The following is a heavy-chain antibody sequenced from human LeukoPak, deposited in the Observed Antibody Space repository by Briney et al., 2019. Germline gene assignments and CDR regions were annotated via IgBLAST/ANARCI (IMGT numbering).Heavy chain of an antibody. D-gene: IGHD1-26*01. V-gene: IGHV3-30*03. Sequence: GRTLRLFCAASGFTFSSYGMHWVRQAPGKGLEWVAVISYDGSNKYYADSVKGRFTISRDNSKNTLYLQMNSLRAEDTAVYYCAALSASSDYWGQGTLVTVSS. CDR1: GFTFSSYG. J-gene: IGHJ4*02. CDR3: AALSASSDY. CDR2: ISYDGSNK.